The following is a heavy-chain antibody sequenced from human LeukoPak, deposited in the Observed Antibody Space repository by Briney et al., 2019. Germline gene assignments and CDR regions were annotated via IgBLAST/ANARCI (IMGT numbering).Heavy chain of an antibody. CDR1: GFTFSSYG. D-gene: IGHD2-2*02. J-gene: IGHJ5*02. Sequence: GGSLRLSCAASGFTFSSYGMHWVRQAPGKGLEWVAFIRYDGSNKYYADSVKGRFTISRDNSKNTLYLQMNSLRAEDTAVYYCAKDDLPAAISGGWFDPWGQGTLVTVSS. V-gene: IGHV3-30*02. CDR2: IRYDGSNK. CDR3: AKDDLPAAISGGWFDP.